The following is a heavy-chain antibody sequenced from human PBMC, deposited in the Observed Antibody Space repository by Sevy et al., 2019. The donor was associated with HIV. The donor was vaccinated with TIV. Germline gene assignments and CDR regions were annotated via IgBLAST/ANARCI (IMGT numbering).Heavy chain of an antibody. V-gene: IGHV1-18*01. J-gene: IGHJ3*02. Sequence: ASVKVSCKASGYTFTSYGISWVRQAPGQGLEWMGWISAYNGNTNYAQKLQGRVTMTTDTSTSTAYMELRSLRSDDTAVYYCARDERITMVRGALWAFDIWGQGTMVTVSS. D-gene: IGHD3-10*01. CDR3: ARDERITMVRGALWAFDI. CDR1: GYTFTSYG. CDR2: ISAYNGNT.